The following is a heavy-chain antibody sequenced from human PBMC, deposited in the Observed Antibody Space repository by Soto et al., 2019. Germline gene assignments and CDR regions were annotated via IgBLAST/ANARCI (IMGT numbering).Heavy chain of an antibody. J-gene: IGHJ5*02. CDR3: ARAYDRAINWFDP. CDR1: GYTFTGYY. Sequence: ASVKVSCKASGYTFTGYYMHWVRQAPGQGLEWMGWINPNSGGTNYAQEFQGWVTMTRDTSISTAYMELSRLRSDDTAVYYCARAYDRAINWFDPWGQGTLVTVSS. CDR2: INPNSGGT. D-gene: IGHD5-12*01. V-gene: IGHV1-2*04.